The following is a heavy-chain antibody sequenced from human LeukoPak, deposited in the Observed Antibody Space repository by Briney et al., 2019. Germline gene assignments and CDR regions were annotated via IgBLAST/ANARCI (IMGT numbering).Heavy chain of an antibody. CDR1: GFTFSSYS. CDR2: ISSSSSYI. D-gene: IGHD3-22*01. J-gene: IGHJ4*02. V-gene: IGHV3-21*01. CDR3: ARDDSSGYPDY. Sequence: GGSLRLSCAASGFTFSSYSMNWVRQAPGKGLEWVSSISSSSSYIYYADSMKGRFTISRDNAKNSLYLQMNSLRAEDTAVYYCARDDSSGYPDYWGQGTLVTVSS.